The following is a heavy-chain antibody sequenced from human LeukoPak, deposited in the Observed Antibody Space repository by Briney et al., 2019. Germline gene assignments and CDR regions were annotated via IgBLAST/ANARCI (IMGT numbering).Heavy chain of an antibody. J-gene: IGHJ4*02. V-gene: IGHV3-23*01. CDR3: AKEASGESMAED. Sequence: PGGSLRLSCAASGFTFSSYSMSWVRQAPGKGLSWVSAVSENGRKTYYTDSVKGRFTISRDNSKNTLYLQMDNLRAGDTGTYYCAKEASGESMAEDWGQGTLVTVSS. CDR1: GFTFSSYS. CDR2: VSENGRKT. D-gene: IGHD3-10*01.